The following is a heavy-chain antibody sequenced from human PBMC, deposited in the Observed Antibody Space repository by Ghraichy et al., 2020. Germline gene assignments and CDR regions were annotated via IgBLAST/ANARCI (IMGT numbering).Heavy chain of an antibody. J-gene: IGHJ5*02. Sequence: ASVKVSCKASGYTFTGYYMHWVRQAPGQGLEWMGRINPNSGGTNYAQKFQGRVTMTRDTSISTAYMELSRLRSDDTAVYYCARERPYCSSTSCYVWFDPWGQGTLVTVSS. D-gene: IGHD2-2*01. CDR3: ARERPYCSSTSCYVWFDP. CDR2: INPNSGGT. CDR1: GYTFTGYY. V-gene: IGHV1-2*06.